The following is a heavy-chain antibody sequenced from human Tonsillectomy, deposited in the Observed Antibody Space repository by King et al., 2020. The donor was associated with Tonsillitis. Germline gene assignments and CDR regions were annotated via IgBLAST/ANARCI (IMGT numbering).Heavy chain of an antibody. CDR2: IKSKTDGGTT. CDR1: GFTFSNAW. CDR3: TTDLGGSRPLFDH. D-gene: IGHD1-26*01. V-gene: IGHV3-15*01. Sequence: VQLVESGGGLVKPGGSLRLSCAASGFTFSNAWMSWVRQAPGKGLEWVGRIKSKTDGGTTGYAAPVKGRFAISRDDSKNTLYLQMNSLKTEDTAVYYCTTDLGGSRPLFDHWGQGTLVTVSS. J-gene: IGHJ4*02.